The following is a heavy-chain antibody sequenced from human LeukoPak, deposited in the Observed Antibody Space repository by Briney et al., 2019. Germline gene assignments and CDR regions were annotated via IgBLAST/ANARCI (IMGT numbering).Heavy chain of an antibody. V-gene: IGHV1-8*01. CDR1: GYTFTSYD. CDR3: VRGIRAQLFYFQY. CDR2: MNPNSGNT. D-gene: IGHD2-15*01. Sequence: ASVKVSCKASGYTFTSYDINWVRQATGQGLEWMGWMNPNSGNTGYAQKFQGRVTMTRNPSINTAYMELSSLRSDDTAVYYCVRGIRAQLFYFQYWGQGTLVTVSS. J-gene: IGHJ1*01.